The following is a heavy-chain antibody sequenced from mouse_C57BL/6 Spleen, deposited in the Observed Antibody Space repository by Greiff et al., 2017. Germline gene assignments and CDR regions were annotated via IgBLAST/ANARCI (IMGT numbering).Heavy chain of an antibody. V-gene: IGHV1-54*01. CDR2: INPGSGGT. Sequence: VQLVESGAELVRPGTSVKVSCKASGYAFTNYLIEWVKQRPGQGLEWIGVINPGSGGTNYNEKFKGKATLTADKSSSTAYMQLSSLTSEDSAVYFCAIYSYYAMDYWGQGTSVTVSS. CDR3: AIYSYYAMDY. D-gene: IGHD2-1*01. CDR1: GYAFTNYL. J-gene: IGHJ4*01.